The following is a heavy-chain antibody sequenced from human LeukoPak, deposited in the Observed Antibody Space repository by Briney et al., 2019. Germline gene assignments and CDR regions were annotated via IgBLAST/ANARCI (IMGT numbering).Heavy chain of an antibody. CDR2: IWFDGKNE. D-gene: IGHD3-3*01. V-gene: IGHV3-33*01. Sequence: GGSLRLSCAASGFTFSSYGMHWVRQAPGKGLEWVADIWFDGKNEHFADSVKGRFTISRDNSKNTMYLQINSLRAEDTAVYYCARDETYYDFWSGYPHRYYYYGMDVWGQGTTVTVSS. CDR1: GFTFSSYG. CDR3: ARDETYYDFWSGYPHRYYYYGMDV. J-gene: IGHJ6*02.